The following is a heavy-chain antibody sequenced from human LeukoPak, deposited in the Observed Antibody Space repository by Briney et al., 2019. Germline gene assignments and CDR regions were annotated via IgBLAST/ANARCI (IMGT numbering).Heavy chain of an antibody. CDR1: GGPISSYY. CDR2: FYYGGST. Sequence: SETLSLTCTVSGGPISSYYWSWIRQPPGKGLEWIGYFYYGGSTNYNPSLKSRVTISVDTSKNQFSLKLSSVTAADTAVYYCARDRSYIWFDPWGQGTLVTVSS. CDR3: ARDRSYIWFDP. D-gene: IGHD1-26*01. V-gene: IGHV4-59*01. J-gene: IGHJ5*02.